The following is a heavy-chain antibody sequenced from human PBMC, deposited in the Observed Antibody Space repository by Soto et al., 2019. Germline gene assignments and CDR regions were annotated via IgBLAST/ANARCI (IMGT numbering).Heavy chain of an antibody. CDR3: AKDKSSGSYFDF. Sequence: GSLRLSCAASGFTFSSYAMHWVRQAPGKGLEWVAVISYDESSKYYADFVKGRFTISRDNSKNTLYMQMNSLRDEDTAVYYCAKDKSSGSYFDFWGQGTLVTVSS. CDR1: GFTFSSYA. CDR2: ISYDESSK. V-gene: IGHV3-30*18. J-gene: IGHJ4*02. D-gene: IGHD3-22*01.